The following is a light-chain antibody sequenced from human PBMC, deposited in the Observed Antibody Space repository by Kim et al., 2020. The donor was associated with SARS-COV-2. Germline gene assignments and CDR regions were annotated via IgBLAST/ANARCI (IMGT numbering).Light chain of an antibody. CDR3: GADHGSGSTGV. J-gene: IGLJ2*01. V-gene: IGLV9-49*01. Sequence: TLTCTRSSGYSNYKVDWYQQRPGKGPRFVMRVGTGGIVGSKGDGIPDRFSVLGSGLNRYLTIKNIQEEDESDYHCGADHGSGSTGVFGGGTQLTVL. CDR1: SGYSNYK. CDR2: VGTGGIVG.